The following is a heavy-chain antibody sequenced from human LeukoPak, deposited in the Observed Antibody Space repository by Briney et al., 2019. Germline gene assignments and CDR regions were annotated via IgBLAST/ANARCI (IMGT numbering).Heavy chain of an antibody. CDR2: INPSGGST. CDR3: ARGTNPPYFDS. J-gene: IGHJ4*02. CDR1: GYTFTSYY. D-gene: IGHD2-8*01. V-gene: IGHV1-46*01. Sequence: GASVKVSCKASGYTFTSYYMHWVRQAPGQGLEWMGIINPSGGSTSYAQKFQGRVTMTTDTSTNTAYMELRSLRSDDTAVYYCARGTNPPYFDSWGQGTLVTVSS.